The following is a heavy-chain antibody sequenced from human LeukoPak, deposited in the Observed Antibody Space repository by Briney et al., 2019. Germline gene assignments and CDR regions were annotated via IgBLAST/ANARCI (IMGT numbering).Heavy chain of an antibody. Sequence: GASVKVSCKASGYTFTSYYMHWVRQAPGQGLEWMGIINPSGGGTSYAQKFQGRVTMTRDMSTSTVYMELSSLRSEDTAVYYCARGYITMVPSDYWGQGTLVTVSS. CDR2: INPSGGGT. D-gene: IGHD3-10*01. CDR3: ARGYITMVPSDY. V-gene: IGHV1-46*01. J-gene: IGHJ4*02. CDR1: GYTFTSYY.